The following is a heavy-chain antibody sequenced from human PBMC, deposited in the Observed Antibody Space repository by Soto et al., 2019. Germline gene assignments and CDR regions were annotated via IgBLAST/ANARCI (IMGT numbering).Heavy chain of an antibody. CDR1: GFTFSSYA. Sequence: EVQLLESGGGLVQPGGSLRLSCAASGFTFSSYAMSWVRQAPGKGLEWVSAISGSGGSTYYADSVKGRFTISRDNSKNRLYLQMNSLRAEDTAVYYCAKGTIFGVVKSSYYYMDVWGKGTTVTVSS. CDR3: AKGTIFGVVKSSYYYMDV. D-gene: IGHD3-3*01. J-gene: IGHJ6*03. CDR2: ISGSGGST. V-gene: IGHV3-23*01.